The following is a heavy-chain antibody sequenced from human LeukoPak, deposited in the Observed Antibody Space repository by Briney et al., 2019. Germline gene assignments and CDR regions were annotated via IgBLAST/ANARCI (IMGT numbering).Heavy chain of an antibody. CDR1: GFTFSSYG. CDR2: IRYDGSNK. CDR3: AKDSTKEQQLEYYFDY. J-gene: IGHJ4*02. Sequence: PGGSLRLSCAASGFTFSSYGMHWVRQAPGKGLEWVAFIRYDGSNKYYADSVEGRFTISRDNSKNTLYLQMNSLRAEDTAVYYCAKDSTKEQQLEYYFDYWGQGTLVTVSS. D-gene: IGHD6-13*01. V-gene: IGHV3-30*02.